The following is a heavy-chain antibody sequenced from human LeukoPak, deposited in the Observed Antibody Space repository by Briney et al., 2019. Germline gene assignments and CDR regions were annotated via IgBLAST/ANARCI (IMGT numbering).Heavy chain of an antibody. CDR3: SRNGLVDFDY. Sequence: GQSLRLSCTTSGFAFDDFAMSWVRQPAGKGLEWVGFIRRRAYGGAAEYAAAVKGRFIISRDDSKGIAYLQMNSLKNEDTAVYYCSRNGLVDFDYWGQGSRVIVSP. V-gene: IGHV3-49*04. CDR1: GFAFDDFA. J-gene: IGHJ4*02. CDR2: IRRRAYGGAA.